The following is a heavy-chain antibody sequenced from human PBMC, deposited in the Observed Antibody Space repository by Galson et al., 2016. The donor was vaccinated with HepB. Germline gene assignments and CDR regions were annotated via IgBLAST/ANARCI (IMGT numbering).Heavy chain of an antibody. CDR3: GRLGGCSFIDY. CDR1: GGYINVYY. Sequence: SETLSLTCTVSGGYINVYYWSWIRQPPGKGLEWIGFVYDSVVTNYNPSPKSRVTISGDAAKNQFSLHLTSVTAADTAIYFCGRLGGCSFIDYWGQGLEVTVPS. CDR2: VYDSVVT. J-gene: IGHJ4*02. D-gene: IGHD6-19*01. V-gene: IGHV4-59*08.